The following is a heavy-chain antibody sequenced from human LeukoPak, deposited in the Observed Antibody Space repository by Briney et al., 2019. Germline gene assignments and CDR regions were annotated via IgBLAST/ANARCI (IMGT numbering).Heavy chain of an antibody. V-gene: IGHV4-34*01. D-gene: IGHD3-22*01. CDR2: INHSGST. J-gene: IGHJ4*02. CDR1: GGSFSGYY. CDR3: ARNSYDSSGYHYFDY. Sequence: PSETLSLTCAVYGGSFSGYYWSWIRQPPGKGLEWIGEINHSGSTNYNPSLKSRVTISVDTSKNQFSLKLSSVTAADTAVYYCARNSYDSSGYHYFDYWGQGTLVTVSS.